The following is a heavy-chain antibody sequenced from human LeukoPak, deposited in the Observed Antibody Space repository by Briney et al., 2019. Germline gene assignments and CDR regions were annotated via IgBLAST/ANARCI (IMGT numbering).Heavy chain of an antibody. D-gene: IGHD3-3*01. J-gene: IGHJ5*02. Sequence: SETLSLTCAVYGGSFSGYYWSWIRQPPGKGLERIGEINHSGSTNYNPSLKSRVTISVDTSKNQFSLKLSSVTAADTAVYYCARGLTYYDFWSGYYSNNWFDPWGQGTLVTVSS. CDR3: ARGLTYYDFWSGYYSNNWFDP. CDR2: INHSGST. CDR1: GGSFSGYY. V-gene: IGHV4-34*01.